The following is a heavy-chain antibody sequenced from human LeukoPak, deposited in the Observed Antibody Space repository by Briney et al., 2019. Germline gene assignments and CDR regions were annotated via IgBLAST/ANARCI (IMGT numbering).Heavy chain of an antibody. V-gene: IGHV4-59*08. J-gene: IGHJ3*02. CDR3: ARHSGSYLHDAFDI. D-gene: IGHD1-26*01. CDR1: GGFISSYY. Sequence: SETLSLTCTVSGGFISSYYWSWIRQPPGKGLEWIGYIYYSGSTNYNPSLKSRVAISVDTSKNQFSLKLSSVTAADTAVYYCARHSGSYLHDAFDIWGQGTMVTVSS. CDR2: IYYSGST.